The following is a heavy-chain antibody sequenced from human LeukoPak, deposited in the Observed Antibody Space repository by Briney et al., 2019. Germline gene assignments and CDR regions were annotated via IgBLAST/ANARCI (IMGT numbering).Heavy chain of an antibody. CDR3: ARILTMVRGVIDY. CDR2: INHSGST. D-gene: IGHD3-10*01. Sequence: SETLSLTCAVYGGSFSGYYWSWIRQPPGKGLEWIGEINHSGSTNYNPSLKSRVTISVDTSKNQFSLKLSSVTAADMAVYYCARILTMVRGVIDYWGQGTLVTVSS. V-gene: IGHV4-34*01. CDR1: GGSFSGYY. J-gene: IGHJ4*02.